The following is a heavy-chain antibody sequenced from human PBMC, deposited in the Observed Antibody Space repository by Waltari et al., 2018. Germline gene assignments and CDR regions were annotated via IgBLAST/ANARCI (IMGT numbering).Heavy chain of an antibody. D-gene: IGHD3-10*01. V-gene: IGHV3-7*01. CDR1: GFTFSTYW. Sequence: EVQLVDSGGGLVQPGGSLTLSCAASGFTFSTYWMTWVRQTPGKGLEWVAKIRYDGGEKVYVDSVKGRFIVSKDNAKNSLYLQMNSLRAEDTAVYYCARGAGLIWFGEADPRRFDYWGQGTQVTVSS. CDR2: IRYDGGEK. J-gene: IGHJ4*02. CDR3: ARGAGLIWFGEADPRRFDY.